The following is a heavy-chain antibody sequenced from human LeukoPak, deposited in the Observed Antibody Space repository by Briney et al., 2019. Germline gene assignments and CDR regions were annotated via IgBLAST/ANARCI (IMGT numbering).Heavy chain of an antibody. V-gene: IGHV1-69*04. D-gene: IGHD6-13*01. CDR1: GGTFSSYA. J-gene: IGHJ6*02. Sequence: SVKVSCTASGGTFSSYAISWVRQAPGQGLEWMARTIPILGIANYAQKFQGRVTITADKSTSTAYMELSSLRSEDTAVYYCASDAEQQLGFNYYYYYGMDVWGQGTTVIVSS. CDR2: TIPILGIA. CDR3: ASDAEQQLGFNYYYYYGMDV.